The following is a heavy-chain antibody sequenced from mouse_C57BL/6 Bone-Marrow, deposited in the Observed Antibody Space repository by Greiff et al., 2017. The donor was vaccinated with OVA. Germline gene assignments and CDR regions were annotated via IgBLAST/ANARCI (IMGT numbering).Heavy chain of an antibody. CDR2: INPSNGGT. J-gene: IGHJ1*03. V-gene: IGHV1-53*01. CDR1: GYTFTSYW. Sequence: QVQMQQSGIELVKPGASVKLSCKASGYTFTSYWMHWVKQRPGQGLEWIGNINPSNGGTNYNEKFKSKATLTVDKSSSTAYMQLSSLTSEDSAVYYCAQGYRPRYFDVWGTGTTVTVSS. D-gene: IGHD2-14*01. CDR3: AQGYRPRYFDV.